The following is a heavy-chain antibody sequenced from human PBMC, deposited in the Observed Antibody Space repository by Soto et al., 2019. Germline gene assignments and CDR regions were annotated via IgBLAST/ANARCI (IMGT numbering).Heavy chain of an antibody. D-gene: IGHD6-19*01. CDR1: GVAFSGYP. CDR2: IDARTGRK. V-gene: IGHV3-23*01. J-gene: IGHJ4*02. CDR3: AKADSSGWYRSFDY. Sequence: EVLLLESGGGLVQPGGSLRLSGVASGVAFSGYPMSWVRQTPGEGLEWVSGIDARTGRKYFADSVEGQFTISRDNSKKTLHMQMNSLRVADTAIYYSAKADSSGWYRSFDYWGQGTLVTVSA.